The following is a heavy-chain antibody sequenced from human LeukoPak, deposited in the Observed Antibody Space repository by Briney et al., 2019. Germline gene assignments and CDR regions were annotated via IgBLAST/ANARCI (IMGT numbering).Heavy chain of an antibody. CDR3: AKEQGGSSIMYYYYYGMDV. CDR2: ISGDGGST. Sequence: GGSLRLSCAASGFTFDDYAMHWVRQAPGKGLEWVSLISGDGGSTYYADSVKGRFTISRDNSKNSLYLQMNSLRTEDTALYYCAKEQGGSSIMYYYYYGMDVWGQGTTVTVSS. J-gene: IGHJ6*02. V-gene: IGHV3-43*02. CDR1: GFTFDDYA. D-gene: IGHD1-26*01.